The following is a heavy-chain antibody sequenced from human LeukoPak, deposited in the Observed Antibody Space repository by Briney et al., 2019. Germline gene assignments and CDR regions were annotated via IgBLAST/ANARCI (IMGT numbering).Heavy chain of an antibody. CDR2: ISSSGSTI. CDR3: ARDGEQWLVTWFDP. V-gene: IGHV3-48*03. J-gene: IGHJ5*02. Sequence: GGSLRLSCAASGFTFSSYEMNWVRQAPGKGLEWVSYISSSGSTIYYADSVKGRFTISRDNAKNSLYLQMNSLRLEDTAVYYCARDGEQWLVTWFDPWGQGTLVTVAS. CDR1: GFTFSSYE. D-gene: IGHD6-19*01.